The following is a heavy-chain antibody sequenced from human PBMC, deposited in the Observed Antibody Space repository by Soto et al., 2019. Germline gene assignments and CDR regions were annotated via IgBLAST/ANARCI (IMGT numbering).Heavy chain of an antibody. CDR2: INSDGSRT. Sequence: GGSLRLSCAASGFIFNSYWMHWVRQAPGKGLVWVSRINSDGSRTNYADSVKGRFTIARDNAENTVYLQMISLRAEDTAVYYCARVSTAIAAAGTTPYYFDYWGQGTLVTVSS. D-gene: IGHD6-13*01. CDR1: GFIFNSYW. J-gene: IGHJ4*02. V-gene: IGHV3-74*01. CDR3: ARVSTAIAAAGTTPYYFDY.